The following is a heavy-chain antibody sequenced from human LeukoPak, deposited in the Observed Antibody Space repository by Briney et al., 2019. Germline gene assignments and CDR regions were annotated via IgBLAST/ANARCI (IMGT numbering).Heavy chain of an antibody. Sequence: GGSLRLPCAASGFTFRSLWLSWVRQAPGKGGVWGDNIKQEGSEKYYVDSVEGRFTISRDNAKNSLYLQMNSLRAEDTAVYYCARVFLGGGLSYDYWGQGTLVTVSS. CDR3: ARVFLGGGLSYDY. D-gene: IGHD3-16*01. CDR1: GFTFRSLW. J-gene: IGHJ4*02. CDR2: IKQEGSEK. V-gene: IGHV3-7*01.